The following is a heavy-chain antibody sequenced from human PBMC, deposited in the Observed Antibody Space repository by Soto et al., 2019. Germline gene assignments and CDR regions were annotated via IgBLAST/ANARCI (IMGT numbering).Heavy chain of an antibody. Sequence: PSETLSLTCTVSGGSISSGGYYWSWIRQHPGKGLEWIGYIYYSGSTYYNPSLKSRVTISVDTSKNQFSLKLSSVTAADTAVYYCARARPALPRYYSGSSLVWFDPWGQGTLVTVSS. CDR3: ARARPALPRYYSGSSLVWFDP. CDR2: IYYSGST. J-gene: IGHJ5*02. CDR1: GGSISSGGYY. D-gene: IGHD3-10*01. V-gene: IGHV4-31*03.